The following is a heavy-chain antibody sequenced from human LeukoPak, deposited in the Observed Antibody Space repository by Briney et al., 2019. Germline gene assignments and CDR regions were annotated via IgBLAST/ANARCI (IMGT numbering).Heavy chain of an antibody. V-gene: IGHV3-48*03. CDR1: GFTFSSYE. Sequence: GSLRLSCAASGFTFSSYEMNWVRPAPGKGLEWVSYISSSGSTIYYADSVKGRFTTSRDNAKNSLYLQMNSLRAEDTAVYYCARDHYGDYSLDYWGQGTLVTVSS. CDR2: ISSSGSTI. CDR3: ARDHYGDYSLDY. J-gene: IGHJ4*02. D-gene: IGHD4-17*01.